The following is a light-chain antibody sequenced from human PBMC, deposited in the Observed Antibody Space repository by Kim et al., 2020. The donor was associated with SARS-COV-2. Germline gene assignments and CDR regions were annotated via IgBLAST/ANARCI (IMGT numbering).Light chain of an antibody. CDR2: GAS. V-gene: IGKV3-20*01. J-gene: IGKJ5*01. Sequence: EIVLTQSPGTLSLSPGERATLSCRASQIFSSHSLAWYQQKPGQAPRLLIHGASNRATGIPDRFSGSGSGTDFTLTISRLEPEDFAVYYCQYYDTAPTHTFGQGTRLEIK. CDR1: QIFSSHS. CDR3: QYYDTAPTHT.